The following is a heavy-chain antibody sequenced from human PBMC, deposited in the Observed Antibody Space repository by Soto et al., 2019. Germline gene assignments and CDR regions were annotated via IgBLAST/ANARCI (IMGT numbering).Heavy chain of an antibody. CDR1: GYTFTSYG. Sequence: GASVKVSCKASGYTFTSYGISWVRQAPGQGLEWMGWISAYNGNTNYAQKFQGRVTMTTDTSTSTAYMELRSLRSDDTAVYYCARALDYSNYVGFDYWGQGTLVTVSS. D-gene: IGHD4-4*01. J-gene: IGHJ4*02. CDR2: ISAYNGNT. V-gene: IGHV1-18*01. CDR3: ARALDYSNYVGFDY.